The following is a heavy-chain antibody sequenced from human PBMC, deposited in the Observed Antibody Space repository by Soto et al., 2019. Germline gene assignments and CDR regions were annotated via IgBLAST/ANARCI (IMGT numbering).Heavy chain of an antibody. J-gene: IGHJ5*02. D-gene: IGHD3-9*01. CDR2: IYYSGST. CDR3: ARERSYDILTGSNWFDP. Sequence: LPETLSLTCTVSGGSVSSGSYYWSWIRQPPGKGLEWIGYIYYSGSTNYNPSLKSRVTISVDTSKNQFSLKLSSVTAADTAVYYCARERSYDILTGSNWFDPWGQGTLVTVSS. V-gene: IGHV4-61*01. CDR1: GGSVSSGSYY.